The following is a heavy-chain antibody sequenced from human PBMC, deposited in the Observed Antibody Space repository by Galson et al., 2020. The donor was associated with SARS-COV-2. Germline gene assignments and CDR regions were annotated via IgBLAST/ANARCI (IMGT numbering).Heavy chain of an antibody. V-gene: IGHV5-51*01. CDR1: GYIFTNSW. J-gene: IGHJ4*02. D-gene: IGHD1-7*01. CDR3: ARRGELTVSTMPRHFDF. CDR2: IYPADSDA. Sequence: GESLKISCKTSGYIFTNSWIGWVRQKPGKGLEWMGVIYPADSDARYSPSFQVHVTMSVDKSADTAYLHWGSLRTSDTAIYYCARRGELTVSTMPRHFDFWGQGTQVIVSS.